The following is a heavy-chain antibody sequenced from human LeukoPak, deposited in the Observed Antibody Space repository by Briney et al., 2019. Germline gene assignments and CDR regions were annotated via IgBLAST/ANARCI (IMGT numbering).Heavy chain of an antibody. J-gene: IGHJ4*02. D-gene: IGHD3-22*01. CDR3: ARAGWDSSGYYRFDY. CDR2: ISGSGSNT. CDR1: GFTFSDYG. V-gene: IGHV3-23*01. Sequence: GGSLRLSCAASGFTFSDYGMSWVRQAPGKGLDWVSSISGSGSNTYHADSVKGRFTISRDNSKNTLYLQMNSLRAEDTAVYYCARAGWDSSGYYRFDYWGQGTLVTVSS.